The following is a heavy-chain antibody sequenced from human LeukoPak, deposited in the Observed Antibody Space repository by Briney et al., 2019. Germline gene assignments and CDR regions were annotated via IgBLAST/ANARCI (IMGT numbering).Heavy chain of an antibody. Sequence: ASVTVSFKASGYTFTGYYMHWVRQAPGQGLEWMGWNNPNSGGTNYAQKFQGRVTMTRDTSISTAYMELSRLRSDDTAVYYCARDSKGIAAAGTPPYNWFDPWGQGTLVTVSS. V-gene: IGHV1-2*02. D-gene: IGHD6-13*01. CDR3: ARDSKGIAAAGTPPYNWFDP. J-gene: IGHJ5*02. CDR2: NNPNSGGT. CDR1: GYTFTGYY.